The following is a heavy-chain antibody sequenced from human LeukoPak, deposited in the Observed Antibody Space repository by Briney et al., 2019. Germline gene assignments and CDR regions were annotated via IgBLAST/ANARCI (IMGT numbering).Heavy chain of an antibody. J-gene: IGHJ4*02. CDR3: ASEYSSSSNY. V-gene: IGHV4-4*07. D-gene: IGHD6-6*01. CDR2: IYTSGST. CDR1: GGSISSYY. Sequence: PSETLSLTCTVSGGSISSYYWSWIRQPAGKGLEWIGRIYTSGSTNYNPSLKSRVTISVDTPKNQFSLKLSSVTAADTAVYYCASEYSSSSNYWGQGTLVTVSS.